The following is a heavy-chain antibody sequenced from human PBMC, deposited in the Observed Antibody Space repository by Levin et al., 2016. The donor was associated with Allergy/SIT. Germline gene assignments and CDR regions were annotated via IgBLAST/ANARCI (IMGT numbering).Heavy chain of an antibody. CDR3: ARARGYSYGWAFDI. V-gene: IGHV3-48*03. Sequence: WIRQPPGKGLEWVSYISSSGSTIYYADSVKGRFTISRDNAKNSLYLQMNSLRAEDTAVYYCARARGYSYGWAFDIWGQGTMVTVSS. CDR2: ISSSGSTI. J-gene: IGHJ3*02. D-gene: IGHD5-18*01.